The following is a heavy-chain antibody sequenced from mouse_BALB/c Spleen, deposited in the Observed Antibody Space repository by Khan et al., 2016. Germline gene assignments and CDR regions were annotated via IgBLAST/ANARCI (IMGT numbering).Heavy chain of an antibody. CDR2: ITSGGNT. CDR3: TKVDYTSWFVY. Sequence: EVELVESGGGLVKPGGSLKLSCAASGFTFSTMSWIRQTPEKRLEWVASITSGGNTYYPDSMKGRFTISRDNDRNILYLQMSSLRSEDTTMYYCTKVDYTSWFVYWGQGTLVTVSA. CDR1: GFTFST. V-gene: IGHV5-6-5*01. J-gene: IGHJ3*01. D-gene: IGHD2-12*01.